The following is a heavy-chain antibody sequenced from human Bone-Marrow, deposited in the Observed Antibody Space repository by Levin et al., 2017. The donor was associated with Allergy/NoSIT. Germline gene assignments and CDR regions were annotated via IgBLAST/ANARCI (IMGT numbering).Heavy chain of an antibody. D-gene: IGHD2-15*01. Sequence: GGSLRLSCAASGFTFSSYSMNWVRQAPGKGLEWVSSISSSSSYIYYADSVKGRFTISRDNAKNSLYLQMNSLRAEDTAVYYCARQVVVAATPVRFGTPFDPWGQGTLVTVSS. CDR2: ISSSSSYI. CDR1: GFTFSSYS. CDR3: ARQVVVAATPVRFGTPFDP. V-gene: IGHV3-21*01. J-gene: IGHJ5*02.